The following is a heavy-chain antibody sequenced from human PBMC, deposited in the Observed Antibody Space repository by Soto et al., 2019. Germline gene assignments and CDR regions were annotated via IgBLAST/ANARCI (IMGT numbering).Heavy chain of an antibody. Sequence: SETLSLTCTVSGGSISSYYWSWIRQPPGKGLEWIGYIYYSGSTNYNPSLKSRVTISVDTSKNQFSLKLSSVTAADTAVYYCARLSHYYYMDVWGKGTTVTVSS. CDR1: GGSISSYY. CDR3: ARLSHYYYMDV. J-gene: IGHJ6*03. CDR2: IYYSGST. V-gene: IGHV4-59*08.